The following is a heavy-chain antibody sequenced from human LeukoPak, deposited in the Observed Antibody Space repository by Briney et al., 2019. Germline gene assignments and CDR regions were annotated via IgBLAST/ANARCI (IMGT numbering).Heavy chain of an antibody. Sequence: PGGSLRLSCAASGFTFSSYAMSWVRQAPGKGLEGVSAISGSGGSTYYADSVKGRFTISRDNSKNTLYLQMNSLRAEDTAVYYCAKDRSITGTMDYWGQGTLVTVSS. D-gene: IGHD1-7*01. CDR1: GFTFSSYA. V-gene: IGHV3-23*01. CDR3: AKDRSITGTMDY. J-gene: IGHJ4*02. CDR2: ISGSGGST.